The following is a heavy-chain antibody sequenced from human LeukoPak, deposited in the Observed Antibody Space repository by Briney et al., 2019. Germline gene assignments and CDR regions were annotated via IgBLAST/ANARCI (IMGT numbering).Heavy chain of an antibody. Sequence: SETLSLTCSVSGGSISGYYWSWIRQPPGKGLEWIGEINHSGSTNYNPSLKSRVTISVDTSKNQFSLKLSSVTAADTAVYYCARGPHDDYWGQGTLVTVSS. V-gene: IGHV4-34*01. CDR1: GGSISGYY. J-gene: IGHJ4*02. CDR2: INHSGST. CDR3: ARGPHDDY.